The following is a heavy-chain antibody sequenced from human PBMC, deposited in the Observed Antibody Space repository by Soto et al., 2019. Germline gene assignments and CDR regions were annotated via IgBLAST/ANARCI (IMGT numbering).Heavy chain of an antibody. D-gene: IGHD6-6*01. CDR3: FRRARPDLYYTLV. V-gene: IGHV3-64*01. CDR1: GFTLSGYA. CDR2: ISSNGVGT. Sequence: GGSLRLSCAASGFTLSGYAMDWVRQAPGKGLEYVSGISSNGVGTYYANSVQGRFTISRDNSKNTVYLQMGSLRPEDMAVYFFFRRARPDLYYTLVLRKGTPVPGSS. J-gene: IGHJ6*03.